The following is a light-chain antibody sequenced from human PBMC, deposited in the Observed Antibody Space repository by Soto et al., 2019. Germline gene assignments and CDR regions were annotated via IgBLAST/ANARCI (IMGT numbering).Light chain of an antibody. V-gene: IGKV1-5*01. Sequence: DIQMTQSPSTLSASVGDRVTITCRASQSISSWLAWYQQKPGKATKLLIYDASSLESGVPSRFSGSRSGTEFTLTISSLQPDDFATYYCQQYNSYPYTFGQGTKLEIK. CDR3: QQYNSYPYT. J-gene: IGKJ2*01. CDR2: DAS. CDR1: QSISSW.